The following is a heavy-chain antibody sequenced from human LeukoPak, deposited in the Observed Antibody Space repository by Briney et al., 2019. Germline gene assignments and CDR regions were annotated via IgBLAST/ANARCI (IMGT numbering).Heavy chain of an antibody. CDR3: ARGPYCSSTSCTENWFDP. CDR2: INHSGST. D-gene: IGHD2-2*01. CDR1: GGSFSGYY. J-gene: IGHJ5*02. V-gene: IGHV4-34*01. Sequence: SETLSLTCAVYGGSFSGYYWSWIRQPPGKGLEWIGEINHSGSTNYNPSLKSRVTISVDTSKNQFSLKLSSMTAADTAVYYCARGPYCSSTSCTENWFDPWGQGTLVTVSS.